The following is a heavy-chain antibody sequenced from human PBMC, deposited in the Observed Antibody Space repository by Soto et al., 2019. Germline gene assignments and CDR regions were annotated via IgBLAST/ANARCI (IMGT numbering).Heavy chain of an antibody. Sequence: QVQLVQSGAEVKKPGSSVKVSCKASGGTFSSYAISWVRQAPGQGLEWMGGVIPIFGTANYAQKFQGRVTLTADEPTSRGYMEMRIRRAEDTAVDYCAREGGGNTVWGQGTLVTGSS. D-gene: IGHD4-17*01. V-gene: IGHV1-69*01. J-gene: IGHJ4*02. CDR1: GGTFSSYA. CDR2: VIPIFGTA. CDR3: AREGGGNTV.